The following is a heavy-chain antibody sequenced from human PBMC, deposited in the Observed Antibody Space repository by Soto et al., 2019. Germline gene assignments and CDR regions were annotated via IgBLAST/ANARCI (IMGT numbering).Heavy chain of an antibody. CDR1: GDSISSSKW. Sequence: SETLSLTCGVSGDSISSSKWWTWVRQTPGNGLEWIGKIDHNGVANYNPSLEGRVTISKDISKNQISLKVTSVTAADSAVYYCARMNRDYYYYGMDVWGQGATVTVS. V-gene: IGHV4-4*02. CDR2: IDHNGVA. J-gene: IGHJ6*02. CDR3: ARMNRDYYYYGMDV.